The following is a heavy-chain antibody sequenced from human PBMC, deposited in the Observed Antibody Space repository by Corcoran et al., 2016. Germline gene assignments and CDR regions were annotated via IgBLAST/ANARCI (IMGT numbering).Heavy chain of an antibody. Sequence: QVQLQQWGAGLLKPSETLSLTCAVYGGSFSGYYWSWIRQPPGKGLEWIGEINHSGSTNYNPSLKRRVTISVDTYKNKFSLKLSSVTAADTAVDYCARGPGQWLVGGFDYWGQGTLVTVSS. CDR1: GGSFSGYY. CDR2: INHSGST. D-gene: IGHD6-19*01. CDR3: ARGPGQWLVGGFDY. J-gene: IGHJ4*02. V-gene: IGHV4-34*01.